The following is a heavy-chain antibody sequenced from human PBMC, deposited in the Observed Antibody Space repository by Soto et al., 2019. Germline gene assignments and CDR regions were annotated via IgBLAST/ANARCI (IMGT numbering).Heavy chain of an antibody. CDR1: GFTITSNG. V-gene: IGHV1-18*01. Sequence: GAPAKATSKAPGFTITSNGLTWVRQAPEQGLEWMGWISGYNANTNYAQKLQGRVTMTTNTSTSTAYMELRSLRSDDTAVYYCARDEVLYDXIWGRNYGSPTGMEFWGQGTTVTVSS. CDR3: ARDEVLYDXIWGRNYGSPTGMEF. CDR2: ISGYNANT. D-gene: IGHD3-16*01. J-gene: IGHJ6*02.